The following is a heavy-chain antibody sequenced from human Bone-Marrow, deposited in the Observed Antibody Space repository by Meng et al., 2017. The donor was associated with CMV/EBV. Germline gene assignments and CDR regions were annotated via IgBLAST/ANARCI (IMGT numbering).Heavy chain of an antibody. CDR2: ISWNSGSI. J-gene: IGHJ1*01. D-gene: IGHD2-2*01. CDR3: AKGLGYCSSISCPGYFQH. V-gene: IGHV3-9*01. CDR1: GFSFDDYA. Sequence: SLKISCAASGFSFDDYAMHWVRQAPGKGLEWVSGISWNSGSIGYADSVKGRFTISRDNAKNSLYLQMNSLRAEDTALYYCAKGLGYCSSISCPGYFQHWAKGTLVTVPQ.